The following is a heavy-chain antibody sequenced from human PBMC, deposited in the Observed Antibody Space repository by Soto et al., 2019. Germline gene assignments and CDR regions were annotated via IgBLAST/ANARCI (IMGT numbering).Heavy chain of an antibody. CDR3: ARDLGTTSRFDP. D-gene: IGHD1-1*01. V-gene: IGHV4-59*01. CDR1: GGSISSDY. CDR2: MSPRGNI. J-gene: IGHJ5*02. Sequence: SETLSLTCTVSGGSISSDYWGWIRQPPGKGLEHIAYMSPRGNINYNPSFRSRVTMSVDSSKNQISLKMISVTAADTAVYYCARDLGTTSRFDPWGQGTLVTSPQ.